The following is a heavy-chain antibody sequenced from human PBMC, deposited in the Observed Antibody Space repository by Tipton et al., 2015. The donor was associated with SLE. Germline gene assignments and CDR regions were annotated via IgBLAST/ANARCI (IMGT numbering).Heavy chain of an antibody. Sequence: TLSLTCTVSGGSISSGSYYWSWIRQPAGKGLEWIGDIYYSGSTNYNPSLKSRVTISLDTSKNQFSLKLSSVTAADTAVYYCARRIEMATAHDAFDIWGQGTMVTVSS. V-gene: IGHV4-61*10. D-gene: IGHD5-24*01. CDR3: ARRIEMATAHDAFDI. CDR1: GGSISSGSYY. J-gene: IGHJ3*02. CDR2: IYYSGST.